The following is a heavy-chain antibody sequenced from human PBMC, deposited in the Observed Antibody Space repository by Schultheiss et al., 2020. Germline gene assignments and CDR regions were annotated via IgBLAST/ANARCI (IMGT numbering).Heavy chain of an antibody. CDR2: IFHDGNT. V-gene: IGHV4-34*12. J-gene: IGHJ4*02. CDR3: ARLIVTPRPYPGGSYYFDY. D-gene: IGHD3-22*01. CDR1: VESFSAYY. Sequence: SETLSLTCGVSVESFSAYYWSWIRQPPGKGLEWIAEIFHDGNTNYNPSLESRVTISIDTSKNQFSLKLRSVTAADTAVYYCARLIVTPRPYPGGSYYFDYWGQGTLVTVSS.